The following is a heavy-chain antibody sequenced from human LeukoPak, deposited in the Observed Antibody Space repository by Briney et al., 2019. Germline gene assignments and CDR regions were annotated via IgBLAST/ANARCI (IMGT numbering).Heavy chain of an antibody. J-gene: IGHJ6*03. Sequence: SVKVSCKASGGTFSSYAISWVRQAPGQGLEWVGRVIPIFGTANYAQKFQGRVTITTDESTSTAYMELSSLRSEDTAVYYCARGVSGYQGYYNMDVWDKGTTVTVSS. CDR2: VIPIFGTA. CDR1: GGTFSSYA. D-gene: IGHD3-22*01. V-gene: IGHV1-69*05. CDR3: ARGVSGYQGYYNMDV.